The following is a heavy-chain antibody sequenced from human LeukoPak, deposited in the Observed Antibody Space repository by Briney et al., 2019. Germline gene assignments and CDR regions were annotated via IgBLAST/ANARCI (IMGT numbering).Heavy chain of an antibody. D-gene: IGHD5-12*01. V-gene: IGHV4-61*02. J-gene: IGHJ4*02. CDR3: ARGYSGYPDEY. CDR2: IYTSGST. Sequence: ASETLSLTCTVSGGSISSSSYYWGWIRQPAGKGLEWIGRIYTSGSTNYNPSLKSRVTMSVDTSKNQFSLKLSSVTAADTAVYYCARGYSGYPDEYWGQGTLVTVSS. CDR1: GGSISSSSYY.